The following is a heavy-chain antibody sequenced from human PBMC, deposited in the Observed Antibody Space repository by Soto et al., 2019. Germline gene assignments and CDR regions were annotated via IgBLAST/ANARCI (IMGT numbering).Heavy chain of an antibody. J-gene: IGHJ4*02. CDR3: ATDPLYCSGGSCRADDY. D-gene: IGHD2-15*01. CDR1: GYTLTELS. CDR2: FDPEDGET. V-gene: IGHV1-24*01. Sequence: ASVKVSCKVSGYTLTELSMHWVRQAPGKGLEWMGGFDPEDGETIYAQKFQGRVTMTEDTSTDTAYMELSSLRSEDTAVYYCATDPLYCSGGSCRADDYWGQGTLVTVSS.